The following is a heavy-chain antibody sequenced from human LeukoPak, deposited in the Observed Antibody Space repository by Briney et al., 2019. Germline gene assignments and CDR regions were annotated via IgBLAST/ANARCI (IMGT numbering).Heavy chain of an antibody. J-gene: IGHJ4*02. CDR1: GFTFDNYA. Sequence: GGSLRLSCAASGFTFDNYAMTWVRQAPGRGLEWVSAISGGATTTYYADSVKGRFTISRDNSKNTLYLQMNSLRAEDTAVYYWGKLYCSSGPLDFWGQGTLVTVFS. D-gene: IGHD2-15*01. CDR2: ISGGATTT. V-gene: IGHV3-23*01. CDR3: GKLYCSSGPLDF.